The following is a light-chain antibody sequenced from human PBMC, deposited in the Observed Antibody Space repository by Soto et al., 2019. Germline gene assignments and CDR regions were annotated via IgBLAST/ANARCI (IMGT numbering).Light chain of an antibody. CDR3: QQYYSTPPYT. V-gene: IGKV4-1*01. Sequence: DIVMTQSPDSLAVSLGERATINCKSSQSVLYSSNNKNYLAWYQQKPGQPPKLLIYWASTRESGVPDRFSGSRSGTDVTLTISSLQAEDVAVYYCQQYYSTPPYTFGQGTKLEIK. CDR2: WAS. CDR1: QSVLYSSNNKNY. J-gene: IGKJ2*01.